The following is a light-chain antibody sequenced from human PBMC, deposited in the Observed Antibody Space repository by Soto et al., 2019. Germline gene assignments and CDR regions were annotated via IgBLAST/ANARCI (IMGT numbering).Light chain of an antibody. CDR3: HQLNNYPLT. CDR2: AAS. CDR1: QGIGSY. Sequence: DVQLTKSPAVLSASVGDRVIITCRSSQGIGSYLAWYQQKPGKAPNLLIYAASTLQSGVPSRFSGSGSGTDFTLTISSLQPEDFATYYCHQLNNYPLTFGGGTKVDIK. V-gene: IGKV1-9*01. J-gene: IGKJ4*01.